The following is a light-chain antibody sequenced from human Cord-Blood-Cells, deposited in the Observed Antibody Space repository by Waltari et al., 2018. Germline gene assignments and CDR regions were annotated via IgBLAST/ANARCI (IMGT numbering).Light chain of an antibody. Sequence: AIRMTPSPSSFSASTGDRVTITCRASQGISSYFAWYQQKPGKAPKLLIYAAATLQSGVPSRFSGSGSGTDFTLTISCLQSEDFATYYCQQYYSYPRTFGQGTKVEIK. V-gene: IGKV1-8*01. J-gene: IGKJ1*01. CDR3: QQYYSYPRT. CDR2: AAA. CDR1: QGISSY.